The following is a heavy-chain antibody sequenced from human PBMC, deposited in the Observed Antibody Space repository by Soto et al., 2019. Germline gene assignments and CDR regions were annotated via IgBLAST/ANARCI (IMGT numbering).Heavy chain of an antibody. V-gene: IGHV4-59*01. CDR3: ARDKGTSYYDSSGYSGPNWFDP. D-gene: IGHD3-22*01. J-gene: IGHJ5*02. CDR1: GGSISSYY. Sequence: LSLTCTVSGGSISSYYWSWIRQPPGKGLEWIGYIYYSGSTNYNPSLKSRVTISVDTSKNQFSLKLSSVTAADTAVYYCARDKGTSYYDSSGYSGPNWFDPWGQGTLVTVS. CDR2: IYYSGST.